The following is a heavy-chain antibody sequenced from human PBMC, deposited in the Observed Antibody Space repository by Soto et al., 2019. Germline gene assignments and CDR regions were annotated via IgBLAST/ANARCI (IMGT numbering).Heavy chain of an antibody. Sequence: GGSLRLSGSASGFSFSDFYMTWIRQAPGKGLEWISYINGGSSVIKYSDSVQGRFIISRDNARNSLYLQMNSLGAEDTAIYYCTRDPRLVDVWDPGTTVTVSS. V-gene: IGHV3-11*06. CDR3: TRDPRLVDV. CDR2: INGGSSVI. J-gene: IGHJ6*02. D-gene: IGHD3-9*01. CDR1: GFSFSDFY.